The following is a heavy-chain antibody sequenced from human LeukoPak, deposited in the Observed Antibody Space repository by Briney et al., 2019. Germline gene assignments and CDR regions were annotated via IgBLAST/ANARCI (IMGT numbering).Heavy chain of an antibody. CDR2: INPNSGGT. CDR1: GYAFTGYY. CDR3: ARGGDISWRPAAMSLYVYFDY. J-gene: IGHJ4*02. D-gene: IGHD2-2*01. Sequence: SVKVSCQASGYAFTGYYMHWVRQAPGQGLEGMGWINPNSGGTNYAQKFQGWVTMTRDTYISTAYMELSRLRSDDTAVYYCARGGDISWRPAAMSLYVYFDYWGQGTLVTVSS. V-gene: IGHV1-2*04.